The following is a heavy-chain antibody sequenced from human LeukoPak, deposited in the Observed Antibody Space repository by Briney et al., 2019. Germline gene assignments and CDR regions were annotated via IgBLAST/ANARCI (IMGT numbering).Heavy chain of an antibody. CDR1: GFTFSSYV. J-gene: IGHJ4*02. Sequence: GGSLRLSCAASGFTFSSYVMYWVRQAPGKGLEYVSAISSNGGTTYYANSVKGRFTISRDNSKNTLYLQMGSLRAEDMAVYYRARVHYDSSAYSDSWGQGTLVTVSS. CDR3: ARVHYDSSAYSDS. V-gene: IGHV3-64*01. D-gene: IGHD3-22*01. CDR2: ISSNGGTT.